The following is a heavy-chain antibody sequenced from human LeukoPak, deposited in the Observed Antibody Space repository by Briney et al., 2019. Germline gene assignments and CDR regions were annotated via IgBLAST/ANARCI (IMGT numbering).Heavy chain of an antibody. CDR1: GYTFTSYG. Sequence: ASVKVSCKASGYTFTSYGISWVRQAPAQGLEWMGIINPSGGSTSYAQKFQGRVTMTRDTSTSTVYMELSSLRSEDTAVYYCARDPFEDDWGQGTLATVSS. CDR2: INPSGGST. J-gene: IGHJ4*02. V-gene: IGHV1-46*01. CDR3: ARDPFEDD.